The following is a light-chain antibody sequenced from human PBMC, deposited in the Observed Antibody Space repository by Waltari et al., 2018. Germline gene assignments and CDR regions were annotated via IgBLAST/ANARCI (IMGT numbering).Light chain of an antibody. V-gene: IGLV2-8*01. CDR2: DVT. CDR3: SSYAGSNNFRV. CDR1: SSDVGGYNY. Sequence: GQSVTISCTGTSSDVGGYNYVSWYQQHPGKAPKVMIYDVTKRPSGVPDRFSGSKSGNTASLTVAGLQADDEADYYCSSYAGSNNFRVFGGGTQLTVL. J-gene: IGLJ3*02.